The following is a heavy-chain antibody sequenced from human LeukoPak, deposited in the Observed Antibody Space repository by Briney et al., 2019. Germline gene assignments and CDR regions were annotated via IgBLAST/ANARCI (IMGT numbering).Heavy chain of an antibody. D-gene: IGHD6-13*01. J-gene: IGHJ3*02. CDR2: IYHSGST. CDR3: ARPIAAAGDAFDI. CDR1: GGSISSSNW. V-gene: IGHV4-4*02. Sequence: PSGTLSLTCAVSGGSISSSNWWSWVRPPPGKGLEWIGEIYHSGSTNYNPSLKSRVTISVDTSKNQFSLKLSSVAAADTAVYYCARPIAAAGDAFDIWGQGTMVTVSS.